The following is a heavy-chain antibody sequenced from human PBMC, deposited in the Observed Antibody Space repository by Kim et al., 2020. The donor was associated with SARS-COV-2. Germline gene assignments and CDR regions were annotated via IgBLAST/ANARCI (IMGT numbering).Heavy chain of an antibody. D-gene: IGHD2-2*01. V-gene: IGHV3-21*01. J-gene: IGHJ5*02. CDR3: ARDGSSTSWGNWFDP. CDR2: ISSSSSYI. Sequence: GGSLRLSCAASGFTFSSYSMNWVRQAPGKGLEWVSSISSSSSYIYYADSVKGRFTISRDNAKNSLYLQMNSLRAEDTAVYYCARDGSSTSWGNWFDPWGQGTLVTVFS. CDR1: GFTFSSYS.